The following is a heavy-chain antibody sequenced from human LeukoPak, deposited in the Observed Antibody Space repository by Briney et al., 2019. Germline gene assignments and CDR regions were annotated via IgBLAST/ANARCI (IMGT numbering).Heavy chain of an antibody. CDR3: ARQGDSSGWPIDY. J-gene: IGHJ4*02. CDR2: IYDSGST. Sequence: SETLSLTCTVSGGSISSYYWSWIRQPPGKGLEWIGYIYDSGSTNYNPSLKSRVTISVDTSKNQFSLKLSSVTAADTAVYYCARQGDSSGWPIDYWGQGTLVTVSS. V-gene: IGHV4-59*08. D-gene: IGHD6-19*01. CDR1: GGSISSYY.